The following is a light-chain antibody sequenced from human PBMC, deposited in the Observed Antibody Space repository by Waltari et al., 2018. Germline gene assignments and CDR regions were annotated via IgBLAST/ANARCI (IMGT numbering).Light chain of an antibody. CDR2: QNE. J-gene: IGLJ3*02. V-gene: IGLV1-47*01. Sequence: QSVLTQPPSASGTPGQRVLISCSGRRPNLATNYVYWYQQIPGTAPNLLIYQNEHRPSGVPDRCSGSKSGTSASLAISGLRSEDEADYFCASWDGSLSGRVFGGGTKLTVL. CDR1: RPNLATNY. CDR3: ASWDGSLSGRV.